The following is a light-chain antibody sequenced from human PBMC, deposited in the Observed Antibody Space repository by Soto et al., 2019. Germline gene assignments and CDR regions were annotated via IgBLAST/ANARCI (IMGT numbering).Light chain of an antibody. CDR2: GAS. Sequence: EIVLTQSPGTLSLSPGERATLSCRASQSVSSSYLAWYQQKPGQAPRLLIYGASSRATGIPDRFSGSGSGTDFTLTISRLVPEDFAVYYCQQYGSSPPTFGQGTK. J-gene: IGKJ1*01. CDR3: QQYGSSPPT. CDR1: QSVSSSY. V-gene: IGKV3-20*01.